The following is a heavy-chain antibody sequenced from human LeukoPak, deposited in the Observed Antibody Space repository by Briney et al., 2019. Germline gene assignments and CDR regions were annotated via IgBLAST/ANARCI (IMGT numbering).Heavy chain of an antibody. CDR2: IYPGDSDT. J-gene: IGHJ4*02. V-gene: IGHV5-51*01. CDR1: GYTFTSYW. Sequence: GESLKISCKGSGYTFTSYWIGWARQMPGKGLEWMGIIYPGDSDTRYSPSFQGQVTISADKAISTAYLQWSSLKASDTAMYYYARRDEDYSIRPFDYWGQGTLVTVSS. D-gene: IGHD2-2*02. CDR3: ARRDEDYSIRPFDY.